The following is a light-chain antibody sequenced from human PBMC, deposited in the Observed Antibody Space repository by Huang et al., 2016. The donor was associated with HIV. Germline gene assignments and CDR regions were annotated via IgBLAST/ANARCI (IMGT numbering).Light chain of an antibody. CDR2: AAS. CDR1: QGIANS. CDR3: QQSYETPLT. V-gene: IGKV1-NL1*01. Sequence: DIQMTQSPSSLSASVGDRVTITCRASQGIANSLAWYQQKPGKAPKLLLYAASKLESGVPSRFSGSGSWTDYTLTISSLQPEDFTSYYCQQSYETPLTFGGGTKVEIK. J-gene: IGKJ4*01.